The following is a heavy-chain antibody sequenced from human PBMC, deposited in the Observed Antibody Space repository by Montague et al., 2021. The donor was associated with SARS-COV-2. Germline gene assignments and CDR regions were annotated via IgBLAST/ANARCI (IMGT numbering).Heavy chain of an antibody. Sequence: SETLSLTCAVHGGSFSTYSWNWIRQPPGKGLEWIGEIHRGGSTNYNPSLKSRVTISADTSKNQFSLKLTSVAAADTAVYYCARVGDGVVPSPILGVGPYYSYYYMDVWGKGTAVTVSS. D-gene: IGHD3-10*01. J-gene: IGHJ6*03. CDR1: GGSFSTYS. V-gene: IGHV4-34*01. CDR2: IHRGGST. CDR3: ARVGDGVVPSPILGVGPYYSYYYMDV.